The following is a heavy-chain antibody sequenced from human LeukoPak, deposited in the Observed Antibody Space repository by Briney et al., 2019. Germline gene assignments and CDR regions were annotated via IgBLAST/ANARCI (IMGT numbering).Heavy chain of an antibody. D-gene: IGHD2-2*01. CDR2: ISSSSSYI. J-gene: IGHJ4*02. CDR1: GFTFSSYS. CDR3: ARALGVVVPAAYDY. V-gene: IGHV3-21*01. Sequence: GGSLRLSCAASGFTFSSYSMNWVRQAPGKGLEWVSSISSSSSYIYYADSVKGRFTISRDNAKNSLYLQMNSLRAEDTAVYYCARALGVVVPAAYDYWGQGTLVTVSS.